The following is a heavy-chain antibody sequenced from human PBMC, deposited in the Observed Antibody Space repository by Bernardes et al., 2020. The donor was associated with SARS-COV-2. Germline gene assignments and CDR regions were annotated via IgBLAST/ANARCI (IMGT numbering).Heavy chain of an antibody. CDR2: ISAYNGNT. CDR3: ARDSGIAATGRGAY. Sequence: ASVKVSCKASGYTFTGYGISWVRQAPGQGLEWMGWISAYNGNTNYAQKIQGRVTMTTDTSTSTAYMELRSLRSDDTAVYYCARDSGIAATGRGAYWGQGTLVTVSS. CDR1: GYTFTGYG. J-gene: IGHJ4*02. V-gene: IGHV1-18*04. D-gene: IGHD6-13*01.